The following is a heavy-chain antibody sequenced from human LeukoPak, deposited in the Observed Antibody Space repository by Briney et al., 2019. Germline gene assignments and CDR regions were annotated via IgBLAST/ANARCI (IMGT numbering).Heavy chain of an antibody. V-gene: IGHV4-39*01. CDR2: IYYSGST. J-gene: IGHJ4*02. CDR3: ARQRNKWLAIGLVDY. D-gene: IGHD6-19*01. Sequence: PSETLSLTCTVSGGSISSSSYYWGWIRQPPGKGLGWIGSIYYSGSTYYNPSLKSRVTISVDTSKNQFSLKLSSVTAADTAVYYCARQRNKWLAIGLVDYWGQGTLVTVSS. CDR1: GGSISSSSYY.